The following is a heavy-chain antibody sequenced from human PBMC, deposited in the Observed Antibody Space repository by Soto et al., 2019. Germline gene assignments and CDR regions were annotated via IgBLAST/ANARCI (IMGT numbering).Heavy chain of an antibody. J-gene: IGHJ4*02. Sequence: VQLLESGGGLVQPGGSLRLSCAASGFTFSSYAMSWVRQAPGKGLEWVSAISGSGGSTYYADSVKGRFTISRDNSKNTLYLQMNSLRAEDTAVYYWAKDSDFWSGSFDYWGQGTMVTVSS. CDR1: GFTFSSYA. V-gene: IGHV3-23*01. D-gene: IGHD3-3*01. CDR3: AKDSDFWSGSFDY. CDR2: ISGSGGST.